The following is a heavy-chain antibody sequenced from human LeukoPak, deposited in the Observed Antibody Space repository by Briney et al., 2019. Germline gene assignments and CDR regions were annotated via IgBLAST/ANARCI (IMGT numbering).Heavy chain of an antibody. CDR2: MSYDGGHK. J-gene: IGHJ6*02. Sequence: GRSLRLSCAASGFTFSSYAMHWVHQAPGKGLGWVAVMSYDGGHKYYADSVKGRFTISRDNSKNTLYLQMNSLRAEDTAVYYCAKGQLVDYGMDVWGQGTTVTVSS. D-gene: IGHD2-15*01. CDR1: GFTFSSYA. CDR3: AKGQLVDYGMDV. V-gene: IGHV3-30*18.